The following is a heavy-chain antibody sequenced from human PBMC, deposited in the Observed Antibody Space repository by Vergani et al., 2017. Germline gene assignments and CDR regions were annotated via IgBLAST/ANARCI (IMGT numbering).Heavy chain of an antibody. CDR2: ISAYNGNT. J-gene: IGHJ4*02. Sequence: QVQLVQSGAEVKKPGATVKVSCKASGYTFTSYVISWVRQAPGQGLEWMGWISAYNGNTNYAQKLQGRVTMTPDTSTSTAYMELRSLRSDDTAVYYCARDPHYDSSGYLNFDYWGQGTLVTVSS. D-gene: IGHD3-22*01. CDR1: GYTFTSYV. V-gene: IGHV1-18*01. CDR3: ARDPHYDSSGYLNFDY.